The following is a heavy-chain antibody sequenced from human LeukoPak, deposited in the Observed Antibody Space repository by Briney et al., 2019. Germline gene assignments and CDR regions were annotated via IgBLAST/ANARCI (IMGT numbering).Heavy chain of an antibody. CDR3: ARGGAARLHFQN. J-gene: IGHJ1*01. D-gene: IGHD6-6*01. Sequence: SETLSLTCTVSGGSISTYYWNWIRQPPGKGLEWIGYVYHSGSTNYNPSLQSRVTISVDTSKNQFSLNLNSVTAADTAVYYCARGGAARLHFQNWGQGTLVTVSS. CDR1: GGSISTYY. CDR2: VYHSGST. V-gene: IGHV4-59*01.